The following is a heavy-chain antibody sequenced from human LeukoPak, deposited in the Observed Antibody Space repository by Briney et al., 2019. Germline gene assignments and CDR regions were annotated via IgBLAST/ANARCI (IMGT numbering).Heavy chain of an antibody. CDR2: ISSRGSNI. D-gene: IGHD6-13*01. V-gene: IGHV3-48*03. Sequence: GGSLRLSCAVSGFTFSSYGMNWVRQAPGKGLEWVSYISSRGSNIYYADSVKGRFTISRDNAKNSLYLHMNSLRAEDTAVYYCARRGYSSSWQFYYYYYMDVWGKGTTVTISS. CDR1: GFTFSSYG. CDR3: ARRGYSSSWQFYYYYYMDV. J-gene: IGHJ6*03.